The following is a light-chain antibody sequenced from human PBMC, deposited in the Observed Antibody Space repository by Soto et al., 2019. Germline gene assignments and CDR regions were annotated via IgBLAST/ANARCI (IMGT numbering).Light chain of an antibody. CDR1: QSVSSK. CDR3: QQYTNWPPEYT. CDR2: DAS. J-gene: IGKJ2*01. Sequence: EIVMTQSPATLSVSPGERATLTCRASQSVSSKLAWYQQKPGQAPRLLIYDASTRATGVPARFSGSGSGTDFTLSISILQSEDFAVYYCQQYTNWPPEYTFGQGTRLDIK. V-gene: IGKV3D-15*01.